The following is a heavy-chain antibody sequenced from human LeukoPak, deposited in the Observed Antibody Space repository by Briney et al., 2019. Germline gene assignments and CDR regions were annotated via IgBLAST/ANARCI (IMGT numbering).Heavy chain of an antibody. CDR3: ARDQVDTAMVSSYDAFDI. J-gene: IGHJ3*02. V-gene: IGHV3-53*01. CDR2: IYSGGST. D-gene: IGHD5-18*01. CDR1: GGSISSNY. Sequence: PSETLSLTCTVSGGSISSNYMSWVRQAPGKGLEWVSVIYSGGSTYYADSVKGRFTISRDNSKNTLYLQMNSLRAEDTAVYYCARDQVDTAMVSSYDAFDIWGQGTMVTVSS.